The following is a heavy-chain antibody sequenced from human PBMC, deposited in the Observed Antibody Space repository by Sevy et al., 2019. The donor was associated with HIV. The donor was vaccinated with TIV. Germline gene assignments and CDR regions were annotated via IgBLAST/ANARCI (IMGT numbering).Heavy chain of an antibody. CDR3: AREGCTRPHDF. Sequence: GGSLRLSCVASGFTFNKYSMSWVRQAPGKGLERVSTLSFGCGQINYADSVKGRFTISRDDSKNTLYLQMNSLRADDTAVYYCAREGCTRPHDFWGQGTLVTVSS. J-gene: IGHJ4*02. CDR1: GFTFNKYS. D-gene: IGHD2-8*01. CDR2: LSFGCGQI. V-gene: IGHV3-23*01.